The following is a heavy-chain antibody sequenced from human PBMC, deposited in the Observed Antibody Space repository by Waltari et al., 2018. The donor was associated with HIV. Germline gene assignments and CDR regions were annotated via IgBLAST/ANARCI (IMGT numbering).Heavy chain of an antibody. CDR2: INHSGST. V-gene: IGHV4-34*01. D-gene: IGHD3-3*01. Sequence: QVQLQQWGAGLLKPSETLSLTCAVYGGSFSGYYWSWIRQPPGKGLEWIGEINHSGSTNYNPSLKSRVTISVDTSKNQFSLKLSSVTAADTAVYYCARGYGGYDFWSGYYNYFDYWGQGTLVTVSS. CDR1: GGSFSGYY. J-gene: IGHJ4*02. CDR3: ARGYGGYDFWSGYYNYFDY.